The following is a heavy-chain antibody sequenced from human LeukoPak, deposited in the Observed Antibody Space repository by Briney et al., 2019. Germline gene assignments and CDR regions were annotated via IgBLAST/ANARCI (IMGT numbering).Heavy chain of an antibody. J-gene: IGHJ4*02. D-gene: IGHD6-13*01. V-gene: IGHV3-23*01. CDR2: ISDSGGST. CDR1: GFSLSRYA. Sequence: PGGSLRLSCAVSGFSLSRYAMSWVRKAPGKGLEWVSAISDSGGSTYYADSVKGRFTISRDNSRNTLYLQMNTRRAEDTAVYYCAKCRGSSWSDYFDYWGQGTLVTVSS. CDR3: AKCRGSSWSDYFDY.